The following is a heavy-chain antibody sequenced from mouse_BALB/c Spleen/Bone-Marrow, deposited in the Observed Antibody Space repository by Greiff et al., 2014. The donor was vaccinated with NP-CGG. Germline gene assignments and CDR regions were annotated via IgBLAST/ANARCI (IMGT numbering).Heavy chain of an antibody. CDR3: ARDYSGYFDF. CDR1: GFTFTDYF. CDR2: IRNKPNGYTT. Sequence: EVQGVESGGGLVQPGCSLRLSCTTSGFTFTDYFMTWVRQPPGKALEWLGFIRNKPNGYTTEYNPSVKGRFTISRDNSQGILYLQMNTLRAEDSAIYYCARDYSGYFDFWGQGTTLTVSS. J-gene: IGHJ2*01. D-gene: IGHD5-1*01. V-gene: IGHV7-3*02.